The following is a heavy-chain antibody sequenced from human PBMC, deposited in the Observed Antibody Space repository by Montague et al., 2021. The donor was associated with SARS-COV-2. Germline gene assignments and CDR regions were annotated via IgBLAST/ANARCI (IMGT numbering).Heavy chain of an antibody. Sequence: SETLSLTCAVSGGSFSDNFWTWIRQTPGKGLEWIGEINRSGSTYYNPSLKSRVTISVDTSKNQFSLKLSSVTAADTAVYYCARHGYYETYDAFDIWGQGTMVTVSS. V-gene: IGHV4-34*01. CDR1: GGSFSDNF. J-gene: IGHJ3*02. D-gene: IGHD3-22*01. CDR2: INRSGST. CDR3: ARHGYYETYDAFDI.